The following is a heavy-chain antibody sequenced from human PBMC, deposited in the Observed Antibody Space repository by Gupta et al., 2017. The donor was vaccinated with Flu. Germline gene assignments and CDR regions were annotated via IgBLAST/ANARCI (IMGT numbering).Heavy chain of an antibody. Sequence: EVQLVQYGAEVRRPGESRKISCKASAYPFTAYYILWVRQMPGKGLEWMGIINLSDSDTRYSPSFEGQVTISADKSMSTADLQWNSLRASDSAIYYCAGGESVYFFDHWGQGTPVTVSS. CDR2: INLSDSDT. D-gene: IGHD3-3*01. CDR1: AYPFTAYY. CDR3: AGGESVYFFDH. V-gene: IGHV5-51*03. J-gene: IGHJ4*02.